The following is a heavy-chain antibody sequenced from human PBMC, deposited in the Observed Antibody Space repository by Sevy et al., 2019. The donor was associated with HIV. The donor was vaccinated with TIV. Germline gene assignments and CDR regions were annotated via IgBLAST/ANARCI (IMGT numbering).Heavy chain of an antibody. V-gene: IGHV4-59*13. CDR3: ARDRRDGYNSYYYYGMDV. J-gene: IGHJ6*02. CDR1: GGSISSYY. CDR2: IYYSGST. D-gene: IGHD5-12*01. Sequence: SETLSLTCTVSGGSISSYYWSWIRQPPGKGLEWIGYIYYSGSTNYNPSLKSRVTISVDTSKNQFSLKLSSVTAADTAVYCCARDRRDGYNSYYYYGMDVWGQGTTVTVSS.